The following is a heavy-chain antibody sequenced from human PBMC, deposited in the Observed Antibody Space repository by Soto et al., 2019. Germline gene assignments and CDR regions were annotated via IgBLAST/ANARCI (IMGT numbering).Heavy chain of an antibody. D-gene: IGHD2-15*01. CDR3: VKDRYRYCSGGSCYYFDD. CDR1: RFSFSSFG. CDR2: ISYDGHNK. J-gene: IGHJ4*02. V-gene: IGHV3-30*18. Sequence: LRLSCAASRFSFSSFGMHWVRQAPGKGLEWVALISYDGHNKNYTDSVKGRFTVSRDNSKNTLYLQMNSLRPEDTAVYYCVKDRYRYCSGGSCYYFDDWGQGALVTVSS.